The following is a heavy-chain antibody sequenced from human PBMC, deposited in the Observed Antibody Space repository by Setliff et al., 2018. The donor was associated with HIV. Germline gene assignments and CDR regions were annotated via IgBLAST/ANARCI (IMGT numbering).Heavy chain of an antibody. CDR2: ISRTSSSM. CDR3: ARASYSSSWYNIRPFDY. CDR1: GFSFSGYS. Sequence: PGGSLRLSCAAAGFSFSGYSMSWVRQAPGKGLEWLSYISRTSSSMYHADSVKGRFTISRDNVKNSLYLQMNTLRAEDTGVYFCARASYSSSWYNIRPFDYWAQGILVTSPQ. V-gene: IGHV3-48*01. D-gene: IGHD6-13*01. J-gene: IGHJ4*02.